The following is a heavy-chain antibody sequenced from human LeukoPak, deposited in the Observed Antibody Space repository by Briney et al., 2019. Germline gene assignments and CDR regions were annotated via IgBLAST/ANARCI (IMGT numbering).Heavy chain of an antibody. J-gene: IGHJ3*02. CDR3: IREYSSSSGRAFDI. D-gene: IGHD6-6*01. V-gene: IGHV3-74*01. CDR1: GFTFSNYW. Sequence: PGGSLRLSRAASGFTFSNYWMHWVRQAPGKGLVWVSRLSTDGNNTNYADSVKGRFTISRDNAKNTLYLQMNSLRAEDTAVYYCIREYSSSSGRAFDIWGQGTMVTVSS. CDR2: LSTDGNNT.